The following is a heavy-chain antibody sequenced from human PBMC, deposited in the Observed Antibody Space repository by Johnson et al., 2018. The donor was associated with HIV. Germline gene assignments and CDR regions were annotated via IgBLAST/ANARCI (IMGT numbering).Heavy chain of an antibody. CDR2: ISYDGSNK. J-gene: IGHJ3*02. V-gene: IGHV3-30-3*01. Sequence: QVQLVESGGGLVQPGGSLRLSCAASGFTVSSNYMSWVRQAPGKGLEWVAVISYDGSNKYYADSVKGRFTISRDNSKNTLYLQMNSLRAEDTAVYYCAREGRRDAFDIWGQGTEVTVSS. CDR3: AREGRRDAFDI. CDR1: GFTVSSNY.